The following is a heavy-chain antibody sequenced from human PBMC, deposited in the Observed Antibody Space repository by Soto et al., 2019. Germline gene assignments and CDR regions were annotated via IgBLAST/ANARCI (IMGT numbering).Heavy chain of an antibody. J-gene: IGHJ4*02. CDR2: ISFDGRNK. Sequence: GSLRLSCAASGFTFSSNTLHWVRQAPGKGLEWVAVISFDGRNKYYADSVQGRFTISRDSSKNTLYLQMSSLTPEDTAVYYCTRSMNLFGWRLAYWGQGILVTVSS. CDR1: GFTFSSNT. CDR3: TRSMNLFGWRLAY. D-gene: IGHD3-9*01. V-gene: IGHV3-30-3*01.